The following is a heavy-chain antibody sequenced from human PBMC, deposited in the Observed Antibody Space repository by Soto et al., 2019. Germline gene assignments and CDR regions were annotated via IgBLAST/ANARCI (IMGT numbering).Heavy chain of an antibody. CDR3: ARSAGWYAVHT. Sequence: QVQLQESGPGLVKPSGTLSLTCAVSGDSVSSPYYWCWVRQPPGKGLEWIGEVFHTGTTSYNPSLRSRVTISMDKPMNQFSLDLSSVTAADTAVYYCARSAGWYAVHTWGPGTLIIVSS. V-gene: IGHV4-4*02. CDR1: GDSVSSPYY. J-gene: IGHJ5*02. CDR2: VFHTGTT. D-gene: IGHD6-19*01.